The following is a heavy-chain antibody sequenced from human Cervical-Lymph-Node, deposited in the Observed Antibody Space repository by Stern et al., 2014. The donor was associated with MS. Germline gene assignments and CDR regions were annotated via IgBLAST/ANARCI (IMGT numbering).Heavy chain of an antibody. D-gene: IGHD6-19*01. CDR2: IDPNSGGT. J-gene: IGHJ4*02. CDR3: ARVPAQQWLVPTASQSPYDC. Sequence: QLVQSGAEVRKPGASVKVSCKASGYRFSDYYLHWVRQAPGQGPEWMGRIDPNSGGTNYAQKFQGRVTMTSDTSMRTAYMEMNSLRSDDTAVYYCARVPAQQWLVPTASQSPYDCWGQGTLVTVSS. CDR1: GYRFSDYY. V-gene: IGHV1-2*06.